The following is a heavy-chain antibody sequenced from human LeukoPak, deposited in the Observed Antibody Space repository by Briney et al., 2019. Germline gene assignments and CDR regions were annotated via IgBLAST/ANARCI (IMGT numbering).Heavy chain of an antibody. CDR3: ARAHTGMALDY. D-gene: IGHD5-18*01. J-gene: IGHJ4*02. V-gene: IGHV3-48*03. CDR1: GFTFSTYE. Sequence: GGSLRLSCAASGFTFSTYEMNWVRQAPGKGLEWVSYVSSSGSPIYYADSVKGRFTISRDNAKNSLFLQMNSLRAEDTAVYYCARAHTGMALDYWGQGTLVTVSS. CDR2: VSSSGSPI.